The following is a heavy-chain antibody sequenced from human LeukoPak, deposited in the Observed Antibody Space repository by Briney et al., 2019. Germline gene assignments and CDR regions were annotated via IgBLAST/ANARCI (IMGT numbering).Heavy chain of an antibody. CDR1: GYTFTSYG. Sequence: ASVKVSCKASGYTFTSYGITWVRQAPGQGLEWMGWISYSGETDYAQKVQGRVTMTTDTSTSTAYMELRSLRSDDTAVYYCGRGLSDADYWGQGTLVTVSS. D-gene: IGHD1-26*01. CDR2: ISYSGET. CDR3: GRGLSDADY. V-gene: IGHV1-18*01. J-gene: IGHJ4*02.